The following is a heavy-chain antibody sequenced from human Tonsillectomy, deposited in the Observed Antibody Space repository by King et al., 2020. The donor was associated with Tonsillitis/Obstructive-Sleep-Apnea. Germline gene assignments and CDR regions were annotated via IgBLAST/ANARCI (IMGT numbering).Heavy chain of an antibody. D-gene: IGHD3-16*02. Sequence: QLVQSGSEVKKPGASVKVSCKVSGSTLSDLAMHWVRQAPGTGLEWMGGFGPDDGETIYAQKFQGRVTFTEDTSADTAYMDLSSLRSEDTAVYYCATQQWQRFGRVTVDYWGQGTLVTVSS. CDR2: FGPDDGET. CDR1: GSTLSDLA. CDR3: ATQQWQRFGRVTVDY. J-gene: IGHJ4*02. V-gene: IGHV1-24*01.